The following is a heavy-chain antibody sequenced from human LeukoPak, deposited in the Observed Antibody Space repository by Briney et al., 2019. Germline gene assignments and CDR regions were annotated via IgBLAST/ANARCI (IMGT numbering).Heavy chain of an antibody. CDR2: ISSTSNTI. Sequence: GGSLRLSCATSGFTFSDYAMNWVRQAPGKGLEWDSYISSTSNTIYYADSVKGRFTISRDNAKNSLYLQMNSLRAEDTAVYYCSRFSSVAAQYWGQGTLVTASS. CDR3: SRFSSVAAQY. CDR1: GFTFSDYA. D-gene: IGHD6-6*01. V-gene: IGHV3-48*01. J-gene: IGHJ4*02.